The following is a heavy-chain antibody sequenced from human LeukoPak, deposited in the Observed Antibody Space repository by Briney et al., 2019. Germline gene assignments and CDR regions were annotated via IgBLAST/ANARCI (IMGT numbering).Heavy chain of an antibody. D-gene: IGHD4-11*01. Sequence: GGSLRLSCAASGFTFSSYGMHWVRQAPGKGLEWLAVVSSDGSDNYNADSVKGRFTISRDNSKNTVYLQMNSLRVEDTAVYYCVRYRVSYKYYAMDVWGQGTTVTVSS. J-gene: IGHJ6*02. CDR1: GFTFSSYG. CDR2: VSSDGSDN. V-gene: IGHV3-30*03. CDR3: VRYRVSYKYYAMDV.